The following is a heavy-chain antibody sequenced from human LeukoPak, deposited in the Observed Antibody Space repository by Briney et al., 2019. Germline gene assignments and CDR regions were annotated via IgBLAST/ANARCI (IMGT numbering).Heavy chain of an antibody. J-gene: IGHJ1*01. CDR3: ASAGLGGAELGQH. CDR2: ISYDGSNK. D-gene: IGHD3-10*01. CDR1: GFTFSSYA. V-gene: IGHV3-30*04. Sequence: GGSLRLSCAASGFTFSSYAMHWVRQAPGKGLEWVAVISYDGSNKYYADSVKGRFTISRDNAKNSLYLQMNSLRAEDTAVYYCASAGLGGAELGQHWGQGTLVTVSS.